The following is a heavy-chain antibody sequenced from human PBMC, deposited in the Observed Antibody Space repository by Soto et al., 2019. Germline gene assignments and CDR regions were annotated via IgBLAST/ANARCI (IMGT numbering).Heavy chain of an antibody. Sequence: ASVKVSCKASGYTFTSYDINWVRQATGQGLEWMGWMNPNSGNTGYAQKFQGRVTMTRNTSISTAYMELSSLRSEDTAVYYCARSRGERFLEWLTDYYMDVWGKGTTVTVSS. J-gene: IGHJ6*03. CDR2: MNPNSGNT. CDR1: GYTFTSYD. V-gene: IGHV1-8*01. D-gene: IGHD3-3*01. CDR3: ARSRGERFLEWLTDYYMDV.